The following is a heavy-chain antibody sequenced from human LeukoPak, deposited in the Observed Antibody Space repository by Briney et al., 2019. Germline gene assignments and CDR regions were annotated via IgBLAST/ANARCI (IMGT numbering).Heavy chain of an antibody. CDR2: INHSGST. CDR3: AREGYDSSGYYYGN. Sequence: PSETLSLTCAVYGGSFSGYYWSWIRQPPGKGLEWIGEINHSGSTNYNPSLKSRVTMSVDTSKNQFSLKLSSVTAADTAVYYCAREGYDSSGYYYGNWGQGTLVTVSS. J-gene: IGHJ4*02. D-gene: IGHD3-22*01. V-gene: IGHV4-34*01. CDR1: GGSFSGYY.